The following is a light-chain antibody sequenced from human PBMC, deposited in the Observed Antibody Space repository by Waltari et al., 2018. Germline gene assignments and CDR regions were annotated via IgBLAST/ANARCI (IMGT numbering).Light chain of an antibody. CDR1: SSNIGADYN. Sequence: SALTQPPSVSGAPGQRVTISCTGSSSNIGADYNVHWYQKLPGIAPKLHIYTNNNRPLGVPDRISGSKSGTSASLAIAGLQAEDEADYYCQSYDYILSALVFGGGTKLTVL. CDR2: TNN. CDR3: QSYDYILSALV. J-gene: IGLJ2*01. V-gene: IGLV1-40*01.